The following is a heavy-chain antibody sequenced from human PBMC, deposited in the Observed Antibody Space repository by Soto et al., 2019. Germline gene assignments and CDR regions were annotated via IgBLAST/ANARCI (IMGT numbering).Heavy chain of an antibody. J-gene: IGHJ4*02. CDR1: GFTFSSYG. CDR2: IWYDGSNK. V-gene: IGHV3-33*01. Sequence: GGSLRLSCAASGFTFSSYGMHWVRQAPGKGLEWVVVIWYDGSNKYYADSVKGRFTISRDNSKNTLYLQMNSLRAEDTAVYYCGRDRNGWEFDYWGQGTLVTVSS. D-gene: IGHD6-19*01. CDR3: GRDRNGWEFDY.